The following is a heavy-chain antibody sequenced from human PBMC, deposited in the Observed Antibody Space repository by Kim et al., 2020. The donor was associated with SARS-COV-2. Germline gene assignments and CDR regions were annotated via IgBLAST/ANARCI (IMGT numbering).Heavy chain of an antibody. CDR2: IYGGGTT. CDR1: GFAVSLNY. D-gene: IGHD3-10*01. V-gene: IGHV3-53*01. CDR3: ARGLLWFGEYY. Sequence: GGSLRLSCAASGFAVSLNYMSWVRQAPGKGLEWVSFIYGGGTTYYADSVKGRFTISRDSSKNTLYLEMNSLRAEDTAVYYCARGLLWFGEYYWGQGTLVTVSS. J-gene: IGHJ4*02.